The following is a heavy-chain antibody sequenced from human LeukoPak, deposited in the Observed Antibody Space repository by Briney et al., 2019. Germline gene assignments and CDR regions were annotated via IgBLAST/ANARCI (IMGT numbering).Heavy chain of an antibody. CDR1: GGTFSSYA. D-gene: IGHD3-3*02. Sequence: SVKVSCKASGGTFSSYAISWVRQAPGQGLEWMGGIIPIFGTANYAQKFQGRVTITADESTSTAYMELSSLRSEDTAVYYCARATFLEWSKSPYYYYMDVWGKGTTVTVSS. J-gene: IGHJ6*03. V-gene: IGHV1-69*13. CDR3: ARATFLEWSKSPYYYYMDV. CDR2: IIPIFGTA.